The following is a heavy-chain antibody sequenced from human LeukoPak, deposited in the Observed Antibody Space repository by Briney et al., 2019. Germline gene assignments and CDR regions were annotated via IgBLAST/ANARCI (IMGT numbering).Heavy chain of an antibody. V-gene: IGHV3-53*01. J-gene: IGHJ3*02. CDR1: GFTVSSNY. D-gene: IGHD3-22*01. Sequence: PGGSLRLSCAASGFTVSSNYMSWVRQAPGKGLEWVSFVYSDGRIHYADSLQGRFTISRDNSKNTLYLQMNSLRAEDTAVYYCARAKYDSSGYYYSGFDIWGQGTMVTVSS. CDR2: VYSDGRI. CDR3: ARAKYDSSGYYYSGFDI.